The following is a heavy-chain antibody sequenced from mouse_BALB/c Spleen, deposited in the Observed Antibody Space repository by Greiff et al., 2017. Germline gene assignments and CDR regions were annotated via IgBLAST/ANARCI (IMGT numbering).Heavy chain of an antibody. CDR1: GYTFTDYA. CDR3: ARDYYGNYGFAY. V-gene: IGHV1S137*01. D-gene: IGHD2-1*01. CDR2: ISTYYGDA. J-gene: IGHJ3*01. Sequence: VQLQQSGAELVRPGVSVKISCKGSGYTFTDYAMHWVKQSHAKSLEWIGVISTYYGDASYNQKFKGKATITVDKSSSTAYMELARLTSEDSAIYYCARDYYGNYGFAYWGQGTLVTVSA.